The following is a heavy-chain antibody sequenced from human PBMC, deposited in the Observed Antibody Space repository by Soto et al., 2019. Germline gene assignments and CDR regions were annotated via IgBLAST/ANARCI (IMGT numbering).Heavy chain of an antibody. J-gene: IGHJ3*02. V-gene: IGHV4-61*03. CDR3: ASRDPAEVHYAFDI. D-gene: IGHD2-2*01. CDR1: GESVSSDSYY. Sequence: PSETLSLTCTVSGESVSSDSYYWTWIRQPPGKGLEWIGYISNTGITESNPSLKSRVTISIDPPKNHFSVKMTSVTAADTAVYYCASRDPAEVHYAFDIWGQGAMVTVSS. CDR2: ISNTGIT.